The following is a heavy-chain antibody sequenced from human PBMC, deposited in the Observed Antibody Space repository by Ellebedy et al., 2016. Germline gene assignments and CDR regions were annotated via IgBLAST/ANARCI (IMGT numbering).Heavy chain of an antibody. V-gene: IGHV3-21*05. CDR1: GFTFSSSD. Sequence: GESLKISXAASGFTFSSSDMNWVRQAPGKGLEWISYIRSSSDYILYADSVKGRFTISRDNAKKSLYLQMDSLRAEDTAVYYCARRMGTTVTTRFDYWGQGTLVTVSS. CDR2: IRSSSDYI. J-gene: IGHJ4*02. CDR3: ARRMGTTVTTRFDY. D-gene: IGHD4-17*01.